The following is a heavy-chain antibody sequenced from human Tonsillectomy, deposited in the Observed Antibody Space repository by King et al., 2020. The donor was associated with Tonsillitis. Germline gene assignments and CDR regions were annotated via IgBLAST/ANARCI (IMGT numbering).Heavy chain of an antibody. J-gene: IGHJ4*02. CDR2: ISYDGSNT. CDR3: AKDPQGLLWFGESPDY. CDR1: GFTFSNYG. D-gene: IGHD3-10*01. V-gene: IGHV3-30*18. Sequence: VQLVESGGGAVQPGRSLTLSCAASGFTFSNYGMHWVRQAPGKGLEWVAVISYDGSNTYYADSVKGRFTISRDNSKNTLHLQMHSLRAEDTAVYYCAKDPQGLLWFGESPDYWGQGTLVTVSS.